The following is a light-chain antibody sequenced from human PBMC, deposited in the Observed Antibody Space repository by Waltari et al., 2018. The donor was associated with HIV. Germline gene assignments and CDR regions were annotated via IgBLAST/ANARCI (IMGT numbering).Light chain of an antibody. J-gene: IGLJ2*01. CDR2: GNR. Sequence: QSVLTQPPSVSGAPGQRVTISCTGSSSNIGAGYDVHWYQQLPATAPKLLIYGNRSRPAGVPDRFAGAKAGASAALDSTGLPAEDEAEYDCQSYDSSLSVFGGGTKLPVL. CDR3: QSYDSSLSV. V-gene: IGLV1-40*01. CDR1: SSNIGAGYD.